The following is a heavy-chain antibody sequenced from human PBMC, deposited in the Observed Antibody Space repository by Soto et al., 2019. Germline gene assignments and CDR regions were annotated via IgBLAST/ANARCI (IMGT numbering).Heavy chain of an antibody. CDR3: ARKVSGSTGRPDLWYFDL. CDR1: GFTFSGYG. CDR2: ISGGGDAT. D-gene: IGHD3-10*01. Sequence: EVQLLDSGGGSVQPGGSLRLSCAASGFTFSGYGLTWVRQAPGKGLEWATAISGGGDATFYADSVKGRFTISRDNSKNTLYLQMNTLRAEDTAVYYCARKVSGSTGRPDLWYFDLWGRGTLVTVSS. J-gene: IGHJ2*01. V-gene: IGHV3-23*01.